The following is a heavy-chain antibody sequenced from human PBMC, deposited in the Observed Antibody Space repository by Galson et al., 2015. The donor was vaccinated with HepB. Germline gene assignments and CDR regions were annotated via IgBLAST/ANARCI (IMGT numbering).Heavy chain of an antibody. CDR3: TTYYYDSSGYPDNDAFDI. J-gene: IGHJ3*02. CDR2: IKSKTDGGTT. V-gene: IGHV3-15*01. Sequence: SLRLSCAASGFTFSNAWMSWVRQAPGKGLEWVGRIKSKTDGGTTDYAAPVKGRFTISRDDSKNTLYLQMNSLKTEDTAVYYCTTYYYDSSGYPDNDAFDIWGQGTMVTVSS. D-gene: IGHD3-22*01. CDR1: GFTFSNAW.